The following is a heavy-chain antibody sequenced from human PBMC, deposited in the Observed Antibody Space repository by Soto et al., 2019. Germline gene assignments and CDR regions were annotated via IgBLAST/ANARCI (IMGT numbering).Heavy chain of an antibody. CDR1: GGTFSSYT. CDR3: ARQPGSWELRWYFDL. J-gene: IGHJ2*01. D-gene: IGHD1-26*01. CDR2: IIPILGIA. V-gene: IGHV1-69*02. Sequence: SVKVSCKASGGTFSSYTISWVRQAPGQGLEWMGRIIPILGIANYAQKFQGRVTITADRSTSTAYMELSSLRSEDTAVYYCARQPGSWELRWYFDLWGRGTLVTVSS.